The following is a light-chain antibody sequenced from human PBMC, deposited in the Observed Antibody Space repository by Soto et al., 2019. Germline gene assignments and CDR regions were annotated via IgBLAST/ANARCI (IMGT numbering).Light chain of an antibody. V-gene: IGKV1-39*01. Sequence: DIQMTQSPSSLSASVGDRVTITCRAGQSISRYLNWYQHKPGKAPNLLIYGASSLQSGVPSRFTGSGSGTDFTLTISTLQPEDFASYYCQQSYTTPWTSGQGTKVDIK. J-gene: IGKJ1*01. CDR1: QSISRY. CDR3: QQSYTTPWT. CDR2: GAS.